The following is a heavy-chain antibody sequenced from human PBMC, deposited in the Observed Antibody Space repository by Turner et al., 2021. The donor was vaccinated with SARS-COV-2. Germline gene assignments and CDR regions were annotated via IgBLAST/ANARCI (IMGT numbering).Heavy chain of an antibody. CDR2: RSGSGGRT. D-gene: IGHD1-26*01. CDR3: AKAGWEISSHFDY. CDR1: GFTFSSYA. V-gene: IGHV3-23*01. Sequence: EVQLLASGGGFVPPGTSLSLSCSASGFTFSSYAMRWVRQEPGKGVEWGSARSGSGGRTYYAASVKGRFTISRDKSKNKLYLKMNSVRAEDTAVYYCAKAGWEISSHFDYWGQGNLVTVSS. J-gene: IGHJ4*02.